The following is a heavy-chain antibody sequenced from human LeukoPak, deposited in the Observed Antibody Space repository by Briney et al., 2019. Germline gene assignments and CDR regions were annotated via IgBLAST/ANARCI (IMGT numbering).Heavy chain of an antibody. CDR1: GYSFTAYW. CDR3: AKDLYYYETND. J-gene: IGHJ1*01. V-gene: IGHV1-2*02. D-gene: IGHD3-22*01. CDR2: INPNSGGT. Sequence: GASVKVSCKPSGYSFTAYWIHWVRQAPGQGLEWLGWINPNSGGTNYVQKFQGRVTMTRDTSISTAYLELSSLRADDTAVYYCAKDLYYYETNDWGQGTLVTVSS.